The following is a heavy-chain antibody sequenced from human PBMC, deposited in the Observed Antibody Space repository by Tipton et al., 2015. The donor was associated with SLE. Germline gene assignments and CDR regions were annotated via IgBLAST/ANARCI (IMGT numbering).Heavy chain of an antibody. CDR3: ASSSPGYTSGGGSLDY. Sequence: TLSLTCAVSGSSITNGYYWGWIRQPPGKGLEWIGSIYHSGNTYCNPSLKNRVTISVDTSKNQFSLRLSSVTAADTAVYYCASSSPGYTSGGGSLDYWGQGTLVTVSS. D-gene: IGHD6-19*01. J-gene: IGHJ4*02. V-gene: IGHV4-38-2*01. CDR2: IYHSGNT. CDR1: GSSITNGYY.